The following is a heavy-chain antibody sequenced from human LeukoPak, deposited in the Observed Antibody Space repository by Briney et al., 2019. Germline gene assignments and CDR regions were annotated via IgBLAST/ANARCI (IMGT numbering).Heavy chain of an antibody. CDR2: INPNSGGT. CDR3: ARDIVGATMAFDI. D-gene: IGHD1-26*01. J-gene: IGHJ3*02. Sequence: ASVKVSCKASGYTFTSYYMHWVRQAPGQGLEWMGWINPNSGGTNYAQKFQGRVTMTRDTSISTAYMELSRLRSDDTAVYYCARDIVGATMAFDIWGQGTMVTVSS. V-gene: IGHV1-2*02. CDR1: GYTFTSYY.